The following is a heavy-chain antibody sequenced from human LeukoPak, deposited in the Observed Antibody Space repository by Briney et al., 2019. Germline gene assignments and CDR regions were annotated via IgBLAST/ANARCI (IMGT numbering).Heavy chain of an antibody. CDR3: ARQSVVPAARGYYYYYMDV. J-gene: IGHJ6*03. CDR2: IYYSGGT. V-gene: IGHV4-59*08. CDR1: GGSISSYY. D-gene: IGHD2-2*01. Sequence: SETLSLTCTVSGGSISSYYWSWIRQPPGKGLEWIGDIYYSGGTNYNPSLKSRVTISVDTSKNQFSLKLSSVTAADTAVYYCARQSVVPAARGYYYYYMDVWGKGTTVTVSS.